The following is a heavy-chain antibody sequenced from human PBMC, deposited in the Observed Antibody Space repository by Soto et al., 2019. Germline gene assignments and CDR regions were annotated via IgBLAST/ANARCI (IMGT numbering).Heavy chain of an antibody. Sequence: ASVKVSCKASGYTFTGYYMHWVRQAPGQGLEWMGWINPNSGGTNYAQKFQGWVTMTRDTSISTAYMELSRLRSDDTAVYYCARSRRYCSSTSCPEEPNYCYGMDVWGQGTTVTVS. CDR3: ARSRRYCSSTSCPEEPNYCYGMDV. J-gene: IGHJ6*02. D-gene: IGHD2-2*01. V-gene: IGHV1-2*04. CDR1: GYTFTGYY. CDR2: INPNSGGT.